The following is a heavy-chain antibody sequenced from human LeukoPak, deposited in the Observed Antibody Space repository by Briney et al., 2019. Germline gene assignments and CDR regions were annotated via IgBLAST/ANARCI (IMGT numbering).Heavy chain of an antibody. Sequence: GGSLRLSCAASGFTFSDYYMSWIRQAPGKGLEWVSYISSSGSTIYYADSVKGRFTISRDNAKDSFYLQMNSLRAEDTAVYYCARVPGSYNSVTNYFDYWGQGTLVTVSS. D-gene: IGHD6-19*01. J-gene: IGHJ4*02. CDR1: GFTFSDYY. V-gene: IGHV3-11*01. CDR2: ISSSGSTI. CDR3: ARVPGSYNSVTNYFDY.